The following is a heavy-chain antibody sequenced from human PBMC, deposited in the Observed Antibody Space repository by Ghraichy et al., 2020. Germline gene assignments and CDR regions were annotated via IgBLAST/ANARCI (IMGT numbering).Heavy chain of an antibody. CDR1: GFTVSSNY. D-gene: IGHD3-3*01. Sequence: GGSLRLSCAASGFTVSSNYMSWVRQAPGKGLEWVSVIYSGGSTYYADSVKGRFTISRDNSKNTLYLQMNSLRAEDTAVYYCARVDYDFWSGVGYNWFDPWGQGTLVTVSS. CDR2: IYSGGST. V-gene: IGHV3-53*01. J-gene: IGHJ5*02. CDR3: ARVDYDFWSGVGYNWFDP.